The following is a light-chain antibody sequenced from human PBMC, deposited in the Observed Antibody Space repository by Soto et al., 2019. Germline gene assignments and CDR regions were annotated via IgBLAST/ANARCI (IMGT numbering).Light chain of an antibody. J-gene: IGLJ3*02. CDR3: CSYADAVWV. V-gene: IGLV2-23*01. CDR2: EDT. Sequence: QSALTQPASVSGSPGQSITISCTGTSSDVGGYKLVSWYQQYPGKAPKLIIYEDTKRPSGVSNRFSGSKSGNTASLTISGLQAEDEADYHCCSYADAVWVFGGGTKLTVL. CDR1: SSDVGGYKL.